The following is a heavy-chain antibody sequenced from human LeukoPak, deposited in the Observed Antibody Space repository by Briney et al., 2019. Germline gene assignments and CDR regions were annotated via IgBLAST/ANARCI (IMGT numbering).Heavy chain of an antibody. CDR3: ARRLGYCSGGSCGTGGWFDP. D-gene: IGHD2-15*01. CDR2: INAGNGNT. V-gene: IGHV1-3*01. J-gene: IGHJ5*02. Sequence: VASVKVSCKASGYTFTDYALYWVRQVPGQRLEWMGWINAGNGNTKYSQKFQGRVTVTRDTSASTAYMELSSPRSEDTAVYYCARRLGYCSGGSCGTGGWFDPWGQGTLVTVSS. CDR1: GYTFTDYA.